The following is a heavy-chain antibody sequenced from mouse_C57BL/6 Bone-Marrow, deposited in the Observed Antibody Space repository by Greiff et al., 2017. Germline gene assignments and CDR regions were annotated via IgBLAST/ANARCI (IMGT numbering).Heavy chain of an antibody. D-gene: IGHD2-1*01. CDR1: GFTFSSYG. CDR2: ISSGGSYT. Sequence: EVKVVESGGDLVKPGGSLKLSCAASGFTFSSYGMSWVRQTPDKRLEWVATISSGGSYTYYPDSVKGRFTISRDNAKNTLYLQMSSLKSEDTAMYYCARQNYGNYGYFDVWGTGTTVTVSS. J-gene: IGHJ1*03. CDR3: ARQNYGNYGYFDV. V-gene: IGHV5-6*01.